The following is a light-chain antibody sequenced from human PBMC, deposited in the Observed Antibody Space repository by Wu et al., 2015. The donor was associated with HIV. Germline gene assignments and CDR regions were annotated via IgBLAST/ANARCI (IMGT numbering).Light chain of an antibody. CDR3: QQYNNWDT. Sequence: EIVMTQSPATLSVPPGERATLSCRASQSVSSNLAWYQQKPGQAPRLLIYGASTRATGIPARFSGSGSGTEFTLTISSLQSEDFAVYYCQQYNNWDTFGQGTRLEIK. CDR2: GAS. V-gene: IGKV3-15*01. J-gene: IGKJ5*01. CDR1: QSVSSN.